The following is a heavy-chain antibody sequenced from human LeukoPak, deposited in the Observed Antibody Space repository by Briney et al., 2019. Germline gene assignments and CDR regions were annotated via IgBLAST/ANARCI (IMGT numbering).Heavy chain of an antibody. Sequence: SETLSLTCAVYGGSFSGYYWSWIRQPPGKGLGWIGEINHSGSTNYNPSLKSRVTISVDTSKNQFSLKLSSVTAADTAVYYCARGRKQWYYYYMDVWGKGTTVTVSS. V-gene: IGHV4-34*01. CDR3: ARGRKQWYYYYMDV. CDR2: INHSGST. J-gene: IGHJ6*03. CDR1: GGSFSGYY. D-gene: IGHD1-14*01.